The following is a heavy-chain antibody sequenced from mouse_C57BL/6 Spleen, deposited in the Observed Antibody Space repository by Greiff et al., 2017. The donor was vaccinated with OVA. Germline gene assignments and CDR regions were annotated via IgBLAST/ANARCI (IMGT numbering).Heavy chain of an antibody. CDR1: GFTFSSYA. D-gene: IGHD2-1*01. Sequence: EVKLVESGGGLVKPGGSLKLSCAASGFTFSSYAMSWVRQTPEKRLEWVATISDGGSYTYSPDNVKGRFTISRDNAKNNLYLQMSHLKSEDTAMYYCARGVGNPYAMDYWGQGTSVTVSS. V-gene: IGHV5-4*03. J-gene: IGHJ4*01. CDR2: ISDGGSYT. CDR3: ARGVGNPYAMDY.